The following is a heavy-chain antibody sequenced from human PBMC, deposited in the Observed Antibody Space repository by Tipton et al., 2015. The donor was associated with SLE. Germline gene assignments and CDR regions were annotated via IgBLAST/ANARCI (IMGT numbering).Heavy chain of an antibody. D-gene: IGHD2/OR15-2a*01. CDR3: ARSDTDLTFPYYFDS. Sequence: GSLRLSCAASGFAFSNSVMAWVRQGPGKGLEWVSLIFTGDSRSYADSVRGRFSISRDNSKNTLYLQMNTLRDDDTALYYCARSDTDLTFPYYFDSRGQGSLVTVSS. V-gene: IGHV3-23*03. CDR1: GFAFSNSV. CDR2: IFTGDSR. J-gene: IGHJ4*02.